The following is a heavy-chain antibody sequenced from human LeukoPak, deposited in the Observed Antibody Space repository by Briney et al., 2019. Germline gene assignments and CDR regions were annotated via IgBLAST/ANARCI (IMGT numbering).Heavy chain of an antibody. Sequence: SETLSLTCTVSGGSISGYYWSWIRQPPGKGLEWIGYIYYSGGTNYNPSLKSRVTTSVGTSKNQFSLKLSSVTAADTAMFYCARYSDNWFDPWGQGTLVTVSS. CDR3: ARYSDNWFDP. D-gene: IGHD6-13*01. V-gene: IGHV4-59*01. J-gene: IGHJ5*02. CDR1: GGSISGYY. CDR2: IYYSGGT.